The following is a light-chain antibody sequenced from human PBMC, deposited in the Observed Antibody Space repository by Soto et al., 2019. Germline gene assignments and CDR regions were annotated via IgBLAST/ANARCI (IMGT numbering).Light chain of an antibody. CDR3: SSYTTIKTVV. Sequence: QSALTQPASVSGSPGQSITISCTGTSSDVGGYNFVSWYQHHPGKAPKLMIYEVSSRPSGISDRFSGFKSANTAYLTISGVQPEDEADYHCSSYTTIKTVVFGGGTKLTVL. CDR1: SSDVGGYNF. V-gene: IGLV2-14*01. J-gene: IGLJ2*01. CDR2: EVS.